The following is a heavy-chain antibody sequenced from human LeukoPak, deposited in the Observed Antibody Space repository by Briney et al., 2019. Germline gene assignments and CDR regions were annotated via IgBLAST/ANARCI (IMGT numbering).Heavy chain of an antibody. J-gene: IGHJ6*03. D-gene: IGHD1-1*01. V-gene: IGHV7-4-1*02. CDR3: AREGRDGSGTYYYYYYMDV. Sequence: ASVKVSCKASGYTFTSYAMNWVRQAPGQGLEWMGWINTNTGNPTYAQGFTGRFVFSLDTSVSTAYLQISSLKAEDTAVYYCAREGRDGSGTYYYYYYMDVWGKGTTVTVSS. CDR1: GYTFTSYA. CDR2: INTNTGNP.